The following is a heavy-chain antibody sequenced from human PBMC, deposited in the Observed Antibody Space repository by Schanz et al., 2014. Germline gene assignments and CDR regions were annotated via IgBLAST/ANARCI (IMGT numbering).Heavy chain of an antibody. Sequence: QVQLVQSGPEVKKPGASVRLSCKASGYNFNRHDISWVRQAPGQGLEWMGWINTNTGNPTYAQGFTGRFVFSLDTSVSTAYLQISFLKADDTAVFFCARGEANWGQYWGQGTLVTVSS. J-gene: IGHJ4*02. D-gene: IGHD7-27*01. CDR3: ARGEANWGQY. CDR1: GYNFNRHD. CDR2: INTNTGNP. V-gene: IGHV7-4-1*02.